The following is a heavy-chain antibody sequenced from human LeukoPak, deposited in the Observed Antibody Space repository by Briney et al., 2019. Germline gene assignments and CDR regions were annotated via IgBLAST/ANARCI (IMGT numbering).Heavy chain of an antibody. CDR2: IRSKTYGGTT. D-gene: IGHD6-13*01. J-gene: IGHJ4*02. CDR3: TRAYSSSWSWYFDY. V-gene: IGHV3-49*04. CDR1: GLTIGDDA. Sequence: PGGSLRLSCTTSGLTIGDDAVSWVRQAPGKGLEWTGFIRSKTYGGTTEYAASLKGRFTISRDDSKSVAYLQMSSLKTEDTAVYYCTRAYSSSWSWYFDYWGQGTLVTVSS.